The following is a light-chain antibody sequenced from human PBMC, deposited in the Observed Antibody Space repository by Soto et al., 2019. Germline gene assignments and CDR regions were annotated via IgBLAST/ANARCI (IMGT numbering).Light chain of an antibody. CDR3: QQSSNIPWT. J-gene: IGKJ1*01. CDR2: SAS. Sequence: DIQMTQSPSTLSASVGDSVTITCRTSQHVDRYLSWYQQIPGRAPKLLINSASSLVSGVPPRFRGSASGTEFTLSISSLQRVDFATYFCQQSSNIPWTFGQGTKVDIK. V-gene: IGKV1-39*01. CDR1: QHVDRY.